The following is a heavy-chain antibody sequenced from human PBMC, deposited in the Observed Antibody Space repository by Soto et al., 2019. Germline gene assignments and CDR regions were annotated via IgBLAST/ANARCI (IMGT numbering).Heavy chain of an antibody. V-gene: IGHV4-31*03. CDR3: ARVLTGYYYYGMDV. Sequence: ASETLSLTCTVSGGSVSSGSYYWSWIRQHPGKGLEWIGYVYYSGSTYYNPSLEGRVFISVDTSKNQFSLKLTSVTAADTAVYYCARVLTGYYYYGMDVWGQGTTVTVSS. CDR2: VYYSGST. CDR1: GGSVSSGSYY. J-gene: IGHJ6*02. D-gene: IGHD3-16*01.